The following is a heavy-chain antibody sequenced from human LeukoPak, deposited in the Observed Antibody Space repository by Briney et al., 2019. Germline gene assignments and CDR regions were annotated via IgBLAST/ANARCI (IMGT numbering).Heavy chain of an antibody. CDR2: INPNSGGT. Sequence: ASVKISCKASGYTFTRYYMHWVRQAPGQGLEWMGWINPNSGGTNYAQKFQGRVTMTRDTSISTAYMELSRLRSDDTAVYYGARLQSGLAATWGQGTLVTFSS. CDR3: ARLQSGLAAT. J-gene: IGHJ5*02. CDR1: GYTFTRYY. V-gene: IGHV1-2*02. D-gene: IGHD6-13*01.